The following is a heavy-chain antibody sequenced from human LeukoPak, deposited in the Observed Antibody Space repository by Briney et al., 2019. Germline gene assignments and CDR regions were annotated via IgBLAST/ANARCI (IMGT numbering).Heavy chain of an antibody. CDR2: IYYSGST. CDR1: GGSISSYY. V-gene: IGHV4-59*01. CDR3: ARVGRQRGIAVAGEVYFDY. D-gene: IGHD6-19*01. J-gene: IGHJ4*02. Sequence: PSETLSLTCTVSGGSISSYYWSWIRQPPGKGLEWIGYIYYSGSTNYNPSLKSRVTISVDTSKNQFSLKLSSVTAADTAVYYCARVGRQRGIAVAGEVYFDYWGQGTLVTVSS.